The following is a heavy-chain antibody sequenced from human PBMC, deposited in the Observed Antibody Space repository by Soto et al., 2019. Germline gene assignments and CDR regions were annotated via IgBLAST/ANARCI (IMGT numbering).Heavy chain of an antibody. J-gene: IGHJ5*02. V-gene: IGHV3-30-3*01. Sequence: QVQLVDSGGGVVQPGRFLRLSCAAPGFNFCSYAMHWVRQAPGKGLEWVAVISYDGSNKYNADSVNARFIIPRDNSKNTLYLQMKILRAEDTAVYYCARGRMNVFWFDPWGQGTLVTVSS. CDR3: ARGRMNVFWFDP. CDR2: ISYDGSNK. CDR1: GFNFCSYA.